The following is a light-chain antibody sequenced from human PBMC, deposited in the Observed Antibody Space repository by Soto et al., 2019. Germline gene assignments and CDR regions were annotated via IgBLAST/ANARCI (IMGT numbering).Light chain of an antibody. CDR2: DAS. J-gene: IGKJ2*01. CDR3: QQRSNWPPT. Sequence: EIVLTQSPATLSLSPGERATLSCRASQSVSSYLAWYQQKPGQAPRLLIYDASNRATGIPARFSGSGSGTDVTLNISSLEPEDFAVYYCQQRSNWPPTFGQGTKLEIK. V-gene: IGKV3-11*01. CDR1: QSVSSY.